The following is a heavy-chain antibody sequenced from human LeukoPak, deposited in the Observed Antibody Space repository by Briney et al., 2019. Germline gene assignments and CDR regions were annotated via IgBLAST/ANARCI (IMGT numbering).Heavy chain of an antibody. CDR2: ISYDGSNK. CDR1: GFTFSSYA. D-gene: IGHD1-26*01. Sequence: GGSLRLSCAASGFTFSSYAMHWVRQAPGKGLEWVAVISYDGSNKYYADSVKGRFTISRDNSKNTLYLQMNSLRAEDTAVYYCARDGPSGSYDAFDIWGQGTMVTVSS. V-gene: IGHV3-30-3*01. CDR3: ARDGPSGSYDAFDI. J-gene: IGHJ3*02.